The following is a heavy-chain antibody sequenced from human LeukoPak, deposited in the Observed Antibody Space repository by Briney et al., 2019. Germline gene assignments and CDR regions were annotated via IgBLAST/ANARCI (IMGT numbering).Heavy chain of an antibody. V-gene: IGHV1-69*02. Sequence: WASVKVSCKASGGTFSSHTISWVRQAPGQGLEWMGRIIPILGIANYAQKFQGRVTITADKSTSTAYMELSSLRSEDTAVYYCASTVDYYGSGRLTTPNNWFDPWGQGTLVTVSS. CDR1: GGTFSSHT. CDR2: IIPILGIA. J-gene: IGHJ5*02. D-gene: IGHD3-10*01. CDR3: ASTVDYYGSGRLTTPNNWFDP.